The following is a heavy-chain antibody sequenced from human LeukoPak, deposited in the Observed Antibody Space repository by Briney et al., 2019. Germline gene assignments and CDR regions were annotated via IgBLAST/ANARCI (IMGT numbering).Heavy chain of an antibody. CDR1: GVTFSSYG. V-gene: IGHV3-33*01. CDR3: ARVATSSLDY. J-gene: IGHJ4*02. D-gene: IGHD2-2*01. CDR2: ICYDGSKN. Sequence: PRGSLRLSCAASGVTFSSYGMHWVRQAPGKGLEWVALICYDGSKNYYGESVKGGFTISRDNLQNTLQLQMNSLRAEDTAVYYCARVATSSLDYWGQGTLVTVSS.